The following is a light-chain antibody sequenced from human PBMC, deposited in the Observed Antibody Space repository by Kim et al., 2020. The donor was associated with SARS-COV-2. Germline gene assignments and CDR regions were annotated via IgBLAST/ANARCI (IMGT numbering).Light chain of an antibody. V-gene: IGKV1-27*01. CDR3: QKYNGAPWT. Sequence: ASVRDSVTITCRASQGINNDLAWYQQKPGKVPNLLIYGASALQSRVPSRFSGRGSGTDFTLTISSLQPEDVAIYYCQKYNGAPWTFGQGTKVEIK. CDR2: GAS. J-gene: IGKJ1*01. CDR1: QGINND.